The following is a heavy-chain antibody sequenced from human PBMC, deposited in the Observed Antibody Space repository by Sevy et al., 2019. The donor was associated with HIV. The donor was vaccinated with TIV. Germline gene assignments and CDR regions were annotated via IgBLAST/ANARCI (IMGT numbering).Heavy chain of an antibody. CDR2: ISGSGTRT. CDR3: GKGGGGHYDPDEIGYYFYYYNMDV. Sequence: GGSLRLSCAVSGFSFDSYGMTWVRQAPGKGLEWVSGISGSGTRTYYADSVKGRFIISRDNSKNTLYLQMNSLRSEDRAKYYWGKGGGGHYDPDEIGYYFYYYNMDVWGKGTTVTVSS. V-gene: IGHV3-23*01. CDR1: GFSFDSYG. J-gene: IGHJ6*03. D-gene: IGHD3-22*01.